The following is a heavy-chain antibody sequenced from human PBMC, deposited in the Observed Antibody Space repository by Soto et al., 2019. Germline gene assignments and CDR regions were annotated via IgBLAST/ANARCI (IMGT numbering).Heavy chain of an antibody. CDR2: ISAYNGNT. J-gene: IGHJ4*02. CDR3: ARDMVLNYYDSSGYQDY. CDR1: GYTFTSYG. V-gene: IGHV1-18*01. D-gene: IGHD3-22*01. Sequence: ASVKVACKASGYTFTSYGISWARQAHGQGLEWMGWISAYNGNTNYAQKLQGRVTMTTDTSTSTAYMELRSLRSDDTAVYYCARDMVLNYYDSSGYQDYWGQGTLVTVSS.